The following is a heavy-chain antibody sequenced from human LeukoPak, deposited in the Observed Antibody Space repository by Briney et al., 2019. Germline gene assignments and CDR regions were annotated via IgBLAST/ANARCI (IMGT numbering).Heavy chain of an antibody. V-gene: IGHV1-69*04. J-gene: IGHJ4*02. Sequence: GASVKVSCKASGGTFSSYAISWVRQAPGQGLEWMGRIIPILGIANYAQKFQGRVTITADKSTSTAYMELSSLRSEDTAVYYCARAIRDDSSGYYFDYWGQGTLVTVSS. CDR3: ARAIRDDSSGYYFDY. D-gene: IGHD3-22*01. CDR2: IIPILGIA. CDR1: GGTFSSYA.